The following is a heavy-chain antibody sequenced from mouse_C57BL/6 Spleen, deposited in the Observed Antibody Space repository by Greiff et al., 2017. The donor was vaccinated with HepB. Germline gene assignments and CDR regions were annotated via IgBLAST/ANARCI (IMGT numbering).Heavy chain of an antibody. CDR2: INYDGSST. V-gene: IGHV5-16*01. Sequence: EVQLVESEGGLVQPGSSMKLSCTASGFTFSDYYMAWVRQVPEKGLEWVANINYDGSSTYYLDSLKSRFIISRDNAKNILYLQMSSLKSEDTATYYCARLLLGNFDYWGQGTTLTVSS. J-gene: IGHJ2*01. D-gene: IGHD2-1*01. CDR1: GFTFSDYY. CDR3: ARLLLGNFDY.